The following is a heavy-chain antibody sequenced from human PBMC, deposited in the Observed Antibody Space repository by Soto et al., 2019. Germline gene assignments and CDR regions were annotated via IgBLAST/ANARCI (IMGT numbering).Heavy chain of an antibody. J-gene: IGHJ6*02. CDR2: INYDGYS. V-gene: IGHV4-59*08. CDR1: GGSITNYY. D-gene: IGHD3-10*01. CDR3: ARHGFGPIHGLVDV. Sequence: QVQLQESGPGLVKPSETLSLTCTVSGGSITNYYCSWFRQPPGKGLEWIGYINYDGYSAYNLSLKRRVPLSMDASKTPFSLMLESVTATDTAVYYCARHGFGPIHGLVDVWGPGTTVIVSS.